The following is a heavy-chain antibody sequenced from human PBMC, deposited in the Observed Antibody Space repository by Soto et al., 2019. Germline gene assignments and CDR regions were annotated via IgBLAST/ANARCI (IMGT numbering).Heavy chain of an antibody. Sequence: TLSLTCTVSGGSISSHYWSWVRQAPGKGLEWIGHIYYRGSTNYNPSLRSRSTISVDTSNNQFSLKVNSVTTADTAVYYCARDGREASGMDVWGQGTKVTVSS. CDR2: IYYRGST. J-gene: IGHJ6*02. D-gene: IGHD1-26*01. V-gene: IGHV4-59*11. CDR1: GGSISSHY. CDR3: ARDGREASGMDV.